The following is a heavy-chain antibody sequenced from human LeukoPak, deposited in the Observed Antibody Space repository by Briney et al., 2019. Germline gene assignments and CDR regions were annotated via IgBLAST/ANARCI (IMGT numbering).Heavy chain of an antibody. Sequence: GGSLRLSCAASGFTVSSNYMSWVRQAPGKGLEWVSVIYSGGSTYYADSVKGRFTISRDNSKNTLYLQMDSLRAEDTAVYYCASCYESYYMDVWGKGTTVTISS. J-gene: IGHJ6*03. D-gene: IGHD2-2*01. V-gene: IGHV3-66*01. CDR3: ASCYESYYMDV. CDR1: GFTVSSNY. CDR2: IYSGGST.